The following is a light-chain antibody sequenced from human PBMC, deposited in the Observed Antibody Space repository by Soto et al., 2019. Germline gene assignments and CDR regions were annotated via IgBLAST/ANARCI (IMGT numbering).Light chain of an antibody. J-gene: IGKJ4*01. Sequence: EIVMTQSPATLSVSPGERATVSCRASQSVSIKLAWYQQKPGQAPRLPIYAASTRATDIPARFSGSGSGTEFTLTISSLQSEDSAVYYCQQYNDWPPQLTFGGGTKVEIK. CDR2: AAS. CDR3: QQYNDWPPQLT. V-gene: IGKV3-15*01. CDR1: QSVSIK.